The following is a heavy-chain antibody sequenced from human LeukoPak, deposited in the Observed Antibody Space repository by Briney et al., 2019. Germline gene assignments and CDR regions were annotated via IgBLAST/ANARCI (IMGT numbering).Heavy chain of an antibody. V-gene: IGHV3-23*01. J-gene: IGHJ3*02. D-gene: IGHD3-3*01. CDR3: AKVPVFSLTISEVVTDDAFDI. Sequence: GGSLRLSCAASGFTFSSYAMSWVRQAPGKGLEWVSAIGGSGGATYYADSVKGRFTISRDNSKNTLYLQMNSLRAEDTAVYYCAKVPVFSLTISEVVTDDAFDIWGQGTIVTVSS. CDR2: IGGSGGAT. CDR1: GFTFSSYA.